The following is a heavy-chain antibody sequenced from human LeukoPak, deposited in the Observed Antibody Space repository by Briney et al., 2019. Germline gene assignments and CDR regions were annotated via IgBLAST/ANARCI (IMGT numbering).Heavy chain of an antibody. CDR2: INAGNGNT. D-gene: IGHD3-9*01. J-gene: IGHJ4*02. CDR1: GYTFTSYA. V-gene: IGHV1-3*01. CDR3: ARVTVEYDILTGYYPDYFDY. Sequence: GASVKVSCKASGYTFTSYAMHWVRQAPGQRLEWMGWINAGNGNTKYSQKFQGRVTITRDTSASTAYMELSSLRSEDTAVYYCARVTVEYDILTGYYPDYFDYWGQGTLVTVSS.